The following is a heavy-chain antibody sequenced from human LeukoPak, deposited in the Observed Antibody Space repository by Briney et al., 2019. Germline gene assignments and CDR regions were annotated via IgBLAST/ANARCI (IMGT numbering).Heavy chain of an antibody. J-gene: IGHJ4*02. Sequence: GGSQRLSCAASGFTFSSYAMSWVRQAPGKGLEWVSAISGSGGSTYYADSVKGRFTISRDNSKNTLYLQMNSLRAEDTAVYYCAKAYQVGYFDWLLPEYYFDYWGQGTLVTVSS. CDR2: ISGSGGST. CDR3: AKAYQVGYFDWLLPEYYFDY. V-gene: IGHV3-23*01. D-gene: IGHD3-9*01. CDR1: GFTFSSYA.